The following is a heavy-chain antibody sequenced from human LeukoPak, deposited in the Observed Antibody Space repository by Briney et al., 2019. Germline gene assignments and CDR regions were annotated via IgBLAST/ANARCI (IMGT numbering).Heavy chain of an antibody. D-gene: IGHD3-10*01. J-gene: IGHJ5*02. CDR3: AREKPRYYYGSGSFEWFDP. V-gene: IGHV1-18*01. CDR2: ISAYNGNT. CDR1: GYTFTSYG. Sequence: ASVKVSCKASGYTFTSYGISWVRQAPGQGLEWMGWISAYNGNTNYAQKLQGRVTMTTDTSTSTAYMELRSLRSDDTAVYYCAREKPRYYYGSGSFEWFDPWGQGTLVTVSS.